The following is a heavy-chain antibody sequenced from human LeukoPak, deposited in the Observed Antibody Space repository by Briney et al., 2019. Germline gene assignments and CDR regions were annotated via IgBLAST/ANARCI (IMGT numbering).Heavy chain of an antibody. Sequence: ASVKVSCKASGYTFANCYIHWVRQAPGQGLECMGIINPSGGSTSYAQKFQGRVTMTRDMSTSTVYMELSSLRSEDTAVYYCARVVVKRNDLAYWGQGTLVTVSS. CDR1: GYTFANCY. V-gene: IGHV1-46*01. D-gene: IGHD3-22*01. J-gene: IGHJ4*02. CDR3: ARVVVKRNDLAY. CDR2: INPSGGST.